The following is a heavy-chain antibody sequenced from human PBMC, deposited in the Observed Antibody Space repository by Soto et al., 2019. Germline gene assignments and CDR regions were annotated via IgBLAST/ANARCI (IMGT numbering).Heavy chain of an antibody. V-gene: IGHV3-11*01. D-gene: IGHD2-15*01. CDR3: ARDSVVVAATTPNHVFDY. CDR2: ISSSGSTI. J-gene: IGHJ4*02. Sequence: QVQLVESGGGLVKPGGSLRLSCAASGFTFSDYYMSWIRQAPGKGLEWVSYISSSGSTIYYADSVKGRFTISRDNAKNSLYLQMNSLRAEDTAVYYCARDSVVVAATTPNHVFDYWGQGTLVTVSS. CDR1: GFTFSDYY.